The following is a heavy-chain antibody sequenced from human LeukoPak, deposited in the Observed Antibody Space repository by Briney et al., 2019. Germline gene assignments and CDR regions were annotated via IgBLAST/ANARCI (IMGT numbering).Heavy chain of an antibody. CDR3: ARGKIVVVPAADPSPEYYFDY. Sequence: ASVKVSCKASGYTFTSYGISWVRQAPGQGLEWMGWISAYNGNTNYAQKLQGRVTMTTDTSTSTAYMELRSLRSDDTAVYYCARGKIVVVPAADPSPEYYFDYWGQGTLVTVSS. D-gene: IGHD2-2*01. V-gene: IGHV1-18*01. CDR1: GYTFTSYG. CDR2: ISAYNGNT. J-gene: IGHJ4*02.